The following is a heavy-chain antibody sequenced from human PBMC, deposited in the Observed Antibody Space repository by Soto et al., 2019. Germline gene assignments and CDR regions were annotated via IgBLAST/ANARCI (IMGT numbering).Heavy chain of an antibody. V-gene: IGHV3-30-3*01. D-gene: IGHD2-15*01. J-gene: IGHJ6*02. Sequence: QVQLVESGGGVVQPGRSLRLSCAASGFTFSRYAMHWVRQAPGKGLEWVAVISYDGSNKYYADSVKGRFTISRDNSKNTRYLRRTSLSAEDTAVYYCARDRVVVAATFRSGCYGMYVWGQGTTVTVSS. CDR3: ARDRVVVAATFRSGCYGMYV. CDR1: GFTFSRYA. CDR2: ISYDGSNK.